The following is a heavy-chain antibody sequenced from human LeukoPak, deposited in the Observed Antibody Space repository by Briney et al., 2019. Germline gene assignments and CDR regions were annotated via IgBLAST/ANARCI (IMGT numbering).Heavy chain of an antibody. CDR2: ISSSSSYI. CDR1: GFSFSSYS. D-gene: IGHD3-3*01. Sequence: GGSLRLSCTASGFSFSSYSMNWVRQAPGKGLEWVSYISSSSSYIYYADSVKGRFTISRDNAKNSLYLQMNSLRVEDTGIYYCARYGPNDSPFDYWGQGTVVTVSS. J-gene: IGHJ4*02. V-gene: IGHV3-21*01. CDR3: ARYGPNDSPFDY.